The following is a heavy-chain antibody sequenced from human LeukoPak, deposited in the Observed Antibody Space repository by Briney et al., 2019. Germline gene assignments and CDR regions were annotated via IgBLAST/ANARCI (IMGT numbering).Heavy chain of an antibody. CDR3: ARDDFDFDS. D-gene: IGHD3/OR15-3a*01. V-gene: IGHV1-18*01. Sequence: GASVKVSCKASGYTFVTYGISWVRQAPGQGLEWMGWINPHTGDTKSAQKFHDRVTMTADPFTDTAYMELRSLRSDDTAVYYCARDDFDFDSWGQGTLVTVS. CDR1: GYTFVTYG. J-gene: IGHJ4*02. CDR2: INPHTGDT.